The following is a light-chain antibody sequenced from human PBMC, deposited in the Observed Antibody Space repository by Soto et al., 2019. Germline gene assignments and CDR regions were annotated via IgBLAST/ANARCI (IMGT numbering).Light chain of an antibody. V-gene: IGKV3-15*01. Sequence: VRIQLAARRSMYREESATLSCRASQSVSSNLAWHQQKPGQAPRILMYDASTRATGISARFSGSGSGTEFTLTISSLQSEDFAVYYCQQYQNWPITFGHGTRLEIK. CDR2: DAS. J-gene: IGKJ5*01. CDR1: QSVSSN. CDR3: QQYQNWPIT.